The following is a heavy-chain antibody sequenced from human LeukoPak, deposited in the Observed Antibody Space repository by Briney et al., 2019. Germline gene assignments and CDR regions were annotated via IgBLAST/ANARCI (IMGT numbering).Heavy chain of an antibody. D-gene: IGHD3-16*02. J-gene: IGHJ6*03. Sequence: ASVKVSCKASGYTFTGYYIHWVRQAPGQGLEWMGWINPNSGGTNYAQKFQGRVTMTRDTSINTAYMELSRLRSDDTAMYFCARDEGGLITFGEVIEYYCYYMDVWGKGTTVTVSS. CDR1: GYTFTGYY. CDR3: ARDEGGLITFGEVIEYYCYYMDV. V-gene: IGHV1-2*02. CDR2: INPNSGGT.